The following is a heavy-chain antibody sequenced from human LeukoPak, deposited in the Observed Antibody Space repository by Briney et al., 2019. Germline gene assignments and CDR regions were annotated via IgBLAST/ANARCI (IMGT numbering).Heavy chain of an antibody. D-gene: IGHD2-8*01. CDR3: ARHGHCTNGVCYSNYYYYMDV. V-gene: IGHV5-51*01. CDR1: GYCFTSYW. J-gene: IGHJ6*03. Sequence: GESLKISCKGSGYCFTSYWIGWVRQMPGKGLEWMGIIYPDDSDTRYSPSFEAQVIISVDKSISTSYLPWSSLKASDTATYYCARHGHCTNGVCYSNYYYYMDVWGKGTTVTVSS. CDR2: IYPDDSDT.